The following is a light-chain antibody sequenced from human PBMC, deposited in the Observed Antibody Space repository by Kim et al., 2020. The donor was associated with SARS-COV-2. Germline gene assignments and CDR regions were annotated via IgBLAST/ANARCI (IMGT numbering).Light chain of an antibody. J-gene: IGKJ2*01. V-gene: IGKV3-20*01. CDR1: QIVSSSY. CDR3: QQYGSSLPFT. CDR2: GAS. Sequence: SPGERVTLSVEASQIVSSSYLAWYQQRPGQSPRLLIYGASGRATGIPDRFSGSGSGTDFTLTISRLEPEDSAVYYCQQYGSSLPFTFGQGTKLEI.